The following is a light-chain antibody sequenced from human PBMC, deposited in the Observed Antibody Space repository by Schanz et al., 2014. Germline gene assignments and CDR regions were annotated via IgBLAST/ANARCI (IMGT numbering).Light chain of an antibody. V-gene: IGLV2-14*01. CDR1: SSDVGGYNY. J-gene: IGLJ2*01. CDR3: SSYAGNNDFGV. Sequence: QSALTQPASVSGSPGQSITISCTGTSSDVGGYNYVSWYQQHPGKAPKLMIYDVSNRPSGVSNRFSGSGSGNTASLTISGLQAEDEADYYCSSYAGNNDFGVFGGGTKLTVL. CDR2: DVS.